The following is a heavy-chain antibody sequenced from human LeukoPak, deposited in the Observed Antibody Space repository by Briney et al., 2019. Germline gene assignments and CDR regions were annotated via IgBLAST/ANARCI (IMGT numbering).Heavy chain of an antibody. J-gene: IGHJ3*02. Sequence: GGSLRLSCAASGFTFSSYAMHWVRQAPRKGLEYVSAISSNGGSTYYANSVKGRFTISRDNSKNTLYLQMGSLRAEDMAVYYCARDADAFDIWGQGTMVTVSS. CDR2: ISSNGGST. CDR1: GFTFSSYA. V-gene: IGHV3-64*01. CDR3: ARDADAFDI.